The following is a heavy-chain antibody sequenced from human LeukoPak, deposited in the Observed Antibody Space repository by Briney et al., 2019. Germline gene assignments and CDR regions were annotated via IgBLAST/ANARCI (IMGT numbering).Heavy chain of an antibody. CDR2: INPDSGGT. Sequence: ASVKVSCKASGYTFIGNYIHWVRQAPGQGLEWMGWINPDSGGTNYAQKFQGRVTMTRDTSISTAYMELSRLTSDDTAVYYCARDKQLDWAHYYYYYMDVWGKGTPVTVS. V-gene: IGHV1-2*02. CDR1: GYTFIGNY. CDR3: ARDKQLDWAHYYYYYMDV. D-gene: IGHD1-1*01. J-gene: IGHJ6*03.